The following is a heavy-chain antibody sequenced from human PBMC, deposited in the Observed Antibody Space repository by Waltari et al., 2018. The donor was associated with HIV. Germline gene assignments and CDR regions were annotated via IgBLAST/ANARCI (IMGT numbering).Heavy chain of an antibody. CDR3: VRVAATASAPFDL. D-gene: IGHD3-3*01. Sequence: EVQLSESGGGLVQPGESLRLSCVGSDFNVTTYDMDWVRQTPGRGLYLISSLSRSDLETYYADSVTGRFSVSRDDAENTLHLHMDRLTVDDTALYYCVRVAATASAPFDLWGQGTLVTVSS. J-gene: IGHJ4*02. V-gene: IGHV3-23*01. CDR2: LSRSDLET. CDR1: DFNVTTYD.